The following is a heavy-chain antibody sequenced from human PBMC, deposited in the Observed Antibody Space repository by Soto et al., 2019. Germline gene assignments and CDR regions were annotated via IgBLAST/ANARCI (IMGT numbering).Heavy chain of an antibody. CDR3: AKDLSGSGSYSYYYYGMDV. V-gene: IGHV3-30*18. D-gene: IGHD3-10*01. J-gene: IGHJ6*02. CDR1: GFTFSSYG. CDR2: ISYDGSNK. Sequence: HPGGSLRLSCAASGFTFSSYGMHWVRQAPGKGLEWVAVISYDGSNKYYADSVKGRFTISRDNSKNTLYLQMNSLRAEDTAVYYCAKDLSGSGSYSYYYYGMDVWGQGTTVTVSS.